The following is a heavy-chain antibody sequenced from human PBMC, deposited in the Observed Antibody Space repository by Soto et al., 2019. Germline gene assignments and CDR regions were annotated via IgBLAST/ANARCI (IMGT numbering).Heavy chain of an antibody. V-gene: IGHV1-18*01. CDR1: GYTFTSYG. Sequence: ASVKVSCKASGYTFTSYGISWVRQAPGQGLEWMGWISAYNGNTNYAQKLQGRVTMTTDTSTSTAYMELRSLRSDDTAVYYCARDTSIYATVTTGWFDPWGQGTLVTVSS. CDR3: ARDTSIYATVTTGWFDP. J-gene: IGHJ5*02. D-gene: IGHD4-17*01. CDR2: ISAYNGNT.